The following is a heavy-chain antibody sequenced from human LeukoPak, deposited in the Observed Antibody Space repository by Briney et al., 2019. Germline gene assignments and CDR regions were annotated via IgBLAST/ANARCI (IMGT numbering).Heavy chain of an antibody. CDR2: ISYDGSNE. J-gene: IGHJ4*02. CDR1: GFTFSTYG. V-gene: IGHV3-30*18. D-gene: IGHD2-21*01. CDR3: AKEFNRGLPDY. Sequence: GGSLRLSCAASGFTFSTYGMHWVRQAPGKGLEWVAVISYDGSNEYYADSVKGRFTISRDNSKNTLYLQMSSLRAEDTAGYYCAKEFNRGLPDYWGQGTLVTVPS.